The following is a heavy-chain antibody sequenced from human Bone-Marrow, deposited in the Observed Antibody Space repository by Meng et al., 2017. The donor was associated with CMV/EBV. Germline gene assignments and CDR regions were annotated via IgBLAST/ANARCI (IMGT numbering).Heavy chain of an antibody. J-gene: IGHJ4*02. D-gene: IGHD3-22*01. CDR3: ARGVDYYDSSGYYY. CDR2: IKHSGST. V-gene: IGHV4-34*01. CDR1: GGAVSGYY. Sequence: HRQQWGAGLLKPSEPPSLHFAGYGGAVSGYYCSWVRQPPGKRLEWSGEIKHSGSTNYNPSLKSRVTISVDTSKNQFSLKLSSVTAADTAVYYCARGVDYYDSSGYYYWGQGTLVTVSS.